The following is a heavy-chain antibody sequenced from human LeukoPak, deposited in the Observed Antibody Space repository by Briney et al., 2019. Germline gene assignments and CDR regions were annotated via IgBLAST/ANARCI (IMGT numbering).Heavy chain of an antibody. V-gene: IGHV3-23*01. J-gene: IGHJ4*02. Sequence: GGSLRLPCVASGFTFSSTTMGWVRQAPGRGLEWVSSITAIDGRTYYADSVRGRFTISRDNSKNTLYLQMNSLRAEDTAVHYCTRDDIVRGSLDYWGQGTLVTVSS. CDR3: TRDDIVRGSLDY. CDR1: GFTFSSTT. D-gene: IGHD5-12*01. CDR2: ITAIDGRT.